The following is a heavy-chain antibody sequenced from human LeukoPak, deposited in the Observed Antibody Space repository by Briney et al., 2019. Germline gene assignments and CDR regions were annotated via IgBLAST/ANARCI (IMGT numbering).Heavy chain of an antibody. CDR3: ARSTAGLDY. D-gene: IGHD5-18*01. J-gene: IGHJ4*02. CDR2: IKNDGSEK. V-gene: IGHV3-7*01. CDR1: GFSFSSNW. Sequence: PGGSLRLSCAVSGFSFSSNWMGWVRQAPGKGLEWVANIKNDGSEKYYVDSVKGRFTISRDNAKNSLFLQMNSLRVEDTAVYYCARSTAGLDYWGQGTLVTVSS.